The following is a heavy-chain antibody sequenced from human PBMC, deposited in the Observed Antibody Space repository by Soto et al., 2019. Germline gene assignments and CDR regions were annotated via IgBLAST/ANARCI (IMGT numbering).Heavy chain of an antibody. J-gene: IGHJ5*02. V-gene: IGHV1-18*04. CDR1: VYTFTSYG. D-gene: IGHD7-27*01. CDR3: ARDRGHRAMGT. Sequence: QVQRVQSGAEVKKPGASVKVSCKASVYTFTSYGISWVRQAPGQGLEWMGWISAYNGNSNKAQKLQVRVTMTKYTSRSTDYMELRRQRADNTAVYSCARDRGHRAMGTWGKGTLVTDSS. CDR2: ISAYNGNS.